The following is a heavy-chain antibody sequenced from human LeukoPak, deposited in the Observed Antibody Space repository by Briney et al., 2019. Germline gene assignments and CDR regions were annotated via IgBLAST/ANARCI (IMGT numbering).Heavy chain of an antibody. CDR3: ARGDGVDPGLDAFDI. V-gene: IGHV1-69*13. Sequence: SVKVSCKASGYTFTDHYIHWVRQAPGQGLEWMGGIIPIFDTTNYAQKFQGRVRMTADESTTTAYMELSSLRSEDTALYYCARGDGVDPGLDAFDIWGQGTMVTVSS. CDR2: IIPIFDTT. D-gene: IGHD3-10*01. J-gene: IGHJ3*02. CDR1: GYTFTDHY.